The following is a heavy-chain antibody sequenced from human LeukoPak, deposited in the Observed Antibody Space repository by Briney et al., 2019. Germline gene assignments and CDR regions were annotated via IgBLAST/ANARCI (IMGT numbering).Heavy chain of an antibody. Sequence: ASVKVSCKASGYTFTGYYMHWVRQAPGQGLEWMGWINPNSGGTNYAQKFQGWVTMTRDTSISTAYMELSRLRSDDTAVYYCARKGIYYDSSGYYSRHDAFDIWGQGTMVTVSS. J-gene: IGHJ3*02. CDR3: ARKGIYYDSSGYYSRHDAFDI. CDR2: INPNSGGT. CDR1: GYTFTGYY. D-gene: IGHD3-22*01. V-gene: IGHV1-2*04.